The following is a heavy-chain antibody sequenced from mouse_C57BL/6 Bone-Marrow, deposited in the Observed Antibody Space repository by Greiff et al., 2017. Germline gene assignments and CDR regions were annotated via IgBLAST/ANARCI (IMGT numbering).Heavy chain of an antibody. V-gene: IGHV1-19*01. CDR2: INPYNGGT. CDR3: ARTDDYDSSWFAY. D-gene: IGHD2-4*01. J-gene: IGHJ3*01. Sequence: EVQLQQSGPVLVKPGASVKMSCKASGYTFTDYYMNWVKQSHGKSLEWIGVINPYNGGTSYNQKFKGKATLTVDKSSSTAYMELNSLTSEDSAVYYSARTDDYDSSWFAYGGQGSLVSVSA. CDR1: GYTFTDYY.